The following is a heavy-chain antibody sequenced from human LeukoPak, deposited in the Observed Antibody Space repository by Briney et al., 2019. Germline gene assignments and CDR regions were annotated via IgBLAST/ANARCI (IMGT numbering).Heavy chain of an antibody. CDR3: ARAPPNYDYVWGSYRLQFYFDY. CDR2: ITSSGGST. J-gene: IGHJ4*02. CDR1: GFTFSSNA. V-gene: IGHV3-64D*09. Sequence: PGGSLRLSCSASGFTFSSNAMHWVRQAPGKGLEYVSAITSSGGSTYYADSVKGRFTISRDNAKNTLYLQMSSLRAEDTAVYYCARAPPNYDYVWGSYRLQFYFDYWGQGTLVTVSS. D-gene: IGHD3-16*02.